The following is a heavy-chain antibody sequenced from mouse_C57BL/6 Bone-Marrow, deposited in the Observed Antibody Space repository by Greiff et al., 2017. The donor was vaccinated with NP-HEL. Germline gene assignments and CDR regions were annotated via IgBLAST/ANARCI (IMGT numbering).Heavy chain of an antibody. V-gene: IGHV1-77*01. Sequence: VQLQQSGAELARPGASVKLSCKASGYTFTSYGISWVKQRPGQGLEWIGKIGPGSGSTYYNEKFKGKATLTADKSSSTAYMQLSSLTSEDSAVYFCASWGYYGSSWFAYWGQGTLVTVSA. CDR2: IGPGSGST. D-gene: IGHD1-1*01. CDR3: ASWGYYGSSWFAY. CDR1: GYTFTSYG. J-gene: IGHJ3*01.